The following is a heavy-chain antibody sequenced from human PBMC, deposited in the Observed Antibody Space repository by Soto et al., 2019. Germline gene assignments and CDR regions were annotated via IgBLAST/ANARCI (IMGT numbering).Heavy chain of an antibody. CDR2: IYFTGKA. CDR1: GDSIRDGGYY. J-gene: IGHJ5*02. CDR3: AKAPSPQPIPAVTPGWFDP. V-gene: IGHV4-31*03. D-gene: IGHD4-4*01. Sequence: SSETLSLTCTVSGDSIRDGGYYWAWIRQRPGQGLEWRGYIYFTGKANYNPSLENRLTMSVDMSRRQLYLRLTSVTAADTAVYFCAKAPSPQPIPAVTPGWFDPWGQGIAVTVSS.